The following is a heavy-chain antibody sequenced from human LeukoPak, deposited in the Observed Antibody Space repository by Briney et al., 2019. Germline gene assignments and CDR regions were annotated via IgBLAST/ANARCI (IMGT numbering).Heavy chain of an antibody. V-gene: IGHV3-23*01. CDR2: ISGSGSST. CDR3: TRTRWTSGYYFDY. J-gene: IGHJ4*02. D-gene: IGHD3-22*01. CDR1: GFTFNNYA. Sequence: GGSLRLSCAASGFTFNNYAMGWVRQAPGKGLEWVSAISGSGSSTYYTDSVKGRFTISRDNSKNTLFLQMNSLRVKDTAVYYCTRTRWTSGYYFDYWGQGTLVTVSS.